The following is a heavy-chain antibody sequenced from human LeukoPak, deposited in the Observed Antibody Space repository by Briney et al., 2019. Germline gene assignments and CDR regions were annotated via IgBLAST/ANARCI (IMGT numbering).Heavy chain of an antibody. J-gene: IGHJ4*02. CDR3: ARGRSSGSWYARYYFDY. CDR1: GGSISSYY. V-gene: IGHV4-34*01. CDR2: INHSGST. D-gene: IGHD6-13*01. Sequence: PSETLSLTCTVSGGSISSYYWSWIRQPPGKGLEWIGEINHSGSTNYNPSLKSRVTISVDTSKNQFSLKLSSVTAADTAVYYCARGRSSGSWYARYYFDYWGQGTLVTVSS.